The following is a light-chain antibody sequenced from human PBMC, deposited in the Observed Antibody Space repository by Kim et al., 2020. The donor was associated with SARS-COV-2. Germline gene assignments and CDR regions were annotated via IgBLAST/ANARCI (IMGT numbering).Light chain of an antibody. V-gene: IGKV1-39*01. J-gene: IGKJ2*03. Sequence: SASVGDEVTITCRQSHTINTFLNWYQQKPGKSPKLLIYGASSLQSGVPSRFRGGSGTDFTLTITSLQPEDFATYFCQQSYSTPRYSFGQGTKLEI. CDR2: GAS. CDR1: HTINTF. CDR3: QQSYSTPRYS.